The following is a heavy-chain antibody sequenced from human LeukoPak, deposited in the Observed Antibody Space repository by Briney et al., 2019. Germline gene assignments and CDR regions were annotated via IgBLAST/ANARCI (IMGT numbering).Heavy chain of an antibody. CDR3: ARVGYYGSGSSPWFDP. D-gene: IGHD3-10*01. CDR1: GGSISSGGYS. Sequence: SETLSLTCAVSGGSISSGGYSWSWIRQPPGKGLEWIGYIYHSGSTYYNPSLKSRVTISVDRSKNQFSLKLSSVTAADTAVYYCARVGYYGSGSSPWFDPWGQGTLVTV. J-gene: IGHJ5*02. V-gene: IGHV4-30-2*01. CDR2: IYHSGST.